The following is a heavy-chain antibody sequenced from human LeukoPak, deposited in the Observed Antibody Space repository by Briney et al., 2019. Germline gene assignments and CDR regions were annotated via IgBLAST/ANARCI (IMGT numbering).Heavy chain of an antibody. CDR3: ATGTGTMRY. CDR1: GDSVSSNSAA. D-gene: IGHD1-7*01. J-gene: IGHJ4*02. CDR2: TYYRSKWYN. Sequence: SQTLSLTCAISGDSVSSNSAAWNWIRRSPTRGLEWLGRTYYRSKWYNDYAVSVKSQITINPDTSKNQFSLQLNSVTPEDTAVYYCATGTGTMRYWGQGTLVTVSS. V-gene: IGHV6-1*01.